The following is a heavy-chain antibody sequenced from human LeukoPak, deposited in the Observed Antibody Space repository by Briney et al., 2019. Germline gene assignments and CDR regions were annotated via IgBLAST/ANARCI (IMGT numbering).Heavy chain of an antibody. Sequence: SETLSLTCAVYGGSFSGYYWSWIRQPPGKGLEWIGEINHSGSTNYNPSLKSRATISVDTSKNQFSLQLRSVTAADTAVYYLAKAAPGGKGRTRNQRNCSDPGAREPWSPSPQ. CDR3: AKAAPGGKGRTRNQRNCSDP. V-gene: IGHV4-34*01. J-gene: IGHJ5*02. CDR2: INHSGST. D-gene: IGHD1/OR15-1a*01. CDR1: GGSFSGYY.